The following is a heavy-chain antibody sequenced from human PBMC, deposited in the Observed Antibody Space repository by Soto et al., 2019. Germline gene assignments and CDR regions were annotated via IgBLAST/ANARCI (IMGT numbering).Heavy chain of an antibody. CDR2: ISYDGSNK. CDR1: GFTFSSYA. J-gene: IGHJ4*02. D-gene: IGHD1-7*01. CDR3: ARDREELELLGGYYFDY. Sequence: QVQLVESGGGVVQPGRPLRLSCAASGFTFSSYAMHWVRQAPGKGLEWVAVISYDGSNKYYADSVKGRFTISRDNSKNTLYLQMNSLRAVDTAVYYCARDREELELLGGYYFDYWGQGTLVTVSS. V-gene: IGHV3-30-3*01.